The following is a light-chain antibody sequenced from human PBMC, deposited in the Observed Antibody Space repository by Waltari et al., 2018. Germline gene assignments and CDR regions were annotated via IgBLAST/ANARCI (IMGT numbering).Light chain of an antibody. J-gene: IGKJ4*01. CDR1: QSFSTN. Sequence: EILLTQSPATLSVSPGESDTLSCRASQSFSTNLAWYQQKPGQVPRLIIYAASTRATGVAARFSGSGSGTEFTLTISSLQSEDFAVYYCQQYHHWPLTFGGGTEVEIK. CDR3: QQYHHWPLT. V-gene: IGKV3-15*01. CDR2: AAS.